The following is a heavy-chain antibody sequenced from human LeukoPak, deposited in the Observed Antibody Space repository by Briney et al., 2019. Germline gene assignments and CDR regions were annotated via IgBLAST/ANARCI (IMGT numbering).Heavy chain of an antibody. CDR1: GFDLNVHS. V-gene: IGHV3-21*01. CDR3: ARSDRWLPPAD. D-gene: IGHD5-24*01. Sequence: PGGSLRLSCAASGFDLNVHSMNWVRQTPRKGLEWVSSISSDCNNIYYADSVKGRFTISRDNAGNSLFLQMNGLRLDDTAVYYCARSDRWLPPADWGQGTLVTVSS. CDR2: ISSDCNNI. J-gene: IGHJ4*02.